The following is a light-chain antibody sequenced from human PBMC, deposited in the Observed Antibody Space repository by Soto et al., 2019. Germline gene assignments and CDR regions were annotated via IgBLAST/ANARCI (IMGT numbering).Light chain of an antibody. CDR2: GNS. CDR1: SSNIGAGYD. Sequence: QLVLTQPPSVSGAPGQRVTISCTGSSSNIGAGYDVHWYQQLPGTAPKLLIYGNSNRPSGVPDRFPGSKSGTSASLAITGLQAEDEADYYCQSYDSSLSGHVVFGGGTKLTVL. J-gene: IGLJ2*01. V-gene: IGLV1-40*01. CDR3: QSYDSSLSGHVV.